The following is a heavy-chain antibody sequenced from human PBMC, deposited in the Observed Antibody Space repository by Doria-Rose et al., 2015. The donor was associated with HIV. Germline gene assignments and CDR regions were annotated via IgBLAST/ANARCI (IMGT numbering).Heavy chain of an antibody. CDR2: INHSGST. J-gene: IGHJ4*02. CDR1: GGSFSGYY. V-gene: IGHV4-34*01. Sequence: VQLQQWGAGLLKPSETLSLTCAVYGGSFSGYYWAWIRQPPGKRLEWIGEINHSGSTTSNPSVKSRVIISVDTSKNQFFLKLNSVTAADTGIYYCARGMDESSGYYDYWGQGTLVTVSS. CDR3: ARGMDESSGYYDY. D-gene: IGHD3-22*01.